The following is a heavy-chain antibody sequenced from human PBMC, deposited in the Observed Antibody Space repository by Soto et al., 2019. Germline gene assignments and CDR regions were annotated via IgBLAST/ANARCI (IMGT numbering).Heavy chain of an antibody. CDR3: AKGKGVGATPDGANC. V-gene: IGHV3-23*01. D-gene: IGHD1-26*01. Sequence: EVQVLESGGGFVQPGGSLRLSCAASGFTFSRYGMNWVRQAPGKGLEWVSGVRSDGDTTYNADSVKGRFTVSRDNFKNTVDLQMNSLRVEDTALYYCAKGKGVGATPDGANCWGQGTLVTVSS. CDR2: VRSDGDTT. J-gene: IGHJ4*02. CDR1: GFTFSRYG.